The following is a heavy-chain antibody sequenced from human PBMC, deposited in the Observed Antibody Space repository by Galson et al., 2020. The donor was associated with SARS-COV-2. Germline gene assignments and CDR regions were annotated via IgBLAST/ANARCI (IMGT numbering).Heavy chain of an antibody. CDR3: ARRGSFTSGSYPLGY. Sequence: SETLSLTCAVYGGSISGYYWSWIRQPPGKGLEWIGEINHSGSTNYNPSLKSRVTISVDTSKNQFSLSLSSVTAADTAVYYCARRGSFTSGSYPLGYWGQGTLVTVSS. CDR2: INHSGST. CDR1: GGSISGYY. D-gene: IGHD3-10*01. V-gene: IGHV4-34*01. J-gene: IGHJ4*02.